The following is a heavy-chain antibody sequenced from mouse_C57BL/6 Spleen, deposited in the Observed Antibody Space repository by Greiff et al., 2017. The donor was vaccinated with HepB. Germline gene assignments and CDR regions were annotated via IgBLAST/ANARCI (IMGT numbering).Heavy chain of an antibody. V-gene: IGHV1-59*01. J-gene: IGHJ2*01. CDR3: ARELGRIDY. Sequence: QVQLKQPGAELVRPGTSVKLSCKASGYTFTSYWMHWVKQRPGQGLEWIGVIDPSDSYTNYNQKFKGKATLTVDTSSSTAYMQLSSLTSEDSAVYYCARELGRIDYWGQGTTLTVSS. D-gene: IGHD4-1*01. CDR2: IDPSDSYT. CDR1: GYTFTSYW.